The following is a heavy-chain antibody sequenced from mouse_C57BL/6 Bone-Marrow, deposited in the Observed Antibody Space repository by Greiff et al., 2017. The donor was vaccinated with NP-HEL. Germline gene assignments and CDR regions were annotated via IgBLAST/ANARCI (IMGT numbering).Heavy chain of an antibody. CDR1: GFTFTDYY. Sequence: EVKLMESGGGLVQPGGSLSLSCAASGFTFTDYYMSWVRQPPGKALEWLGFIRNKANGYTTEYSASVKGRFTISRDNSQSILYLQMNALRAEDSATYYCARCGTGAWFAYWGQGTLVTVSA. J-gene: IGHJ3*01. V-gene: IGHV7-3*01. CDR3: ARCGTGAWFAY. CDR2: IRNKANGYTT. D-gene: IGHD3-3*01.